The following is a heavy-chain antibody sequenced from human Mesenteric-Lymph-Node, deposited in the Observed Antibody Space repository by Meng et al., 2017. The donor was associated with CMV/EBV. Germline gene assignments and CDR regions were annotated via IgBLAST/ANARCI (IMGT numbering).Heavy chain of an antibody. V-gene: IGHV1-2*02. D-gene: IGHD7-27*01. CDR2: INPSSGGT. CDR3: ARVTTLGNWYFDG. Sequence: ASVKVSCKASGYTFIGSYIHWVRQAPGQGLEWMGWINPSSGGTDFAQNFQGRVTMTRDTSINTAYMELSGLTSDDTAVYYCARVTTLGNWYFDGWGRGTLVTVSS. J-gene: IGHJ2*01. CDR1: GYTFIGSY.